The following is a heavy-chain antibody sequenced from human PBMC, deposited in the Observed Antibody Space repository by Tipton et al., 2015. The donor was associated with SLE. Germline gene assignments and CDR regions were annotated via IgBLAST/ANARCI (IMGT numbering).Heavy chain of an antibody. D-gene: IGHD4-17*01. CDR3: ARMVDGDYGWYFDL. CDR2: IYYSGST. V-gene: IGHV4-59*12. CDR1: GFTFSSYS. J-gene: IGHJ2*01. Sequence: GSLRLSCAASGFTFSSYSMNWVRQPPGKGLEWIGYIYYSGSTYYNPSLKSRVTISVDTSKNQFSLKLSSVTAADTAVYYFARMVDGDYGWYFDLWGRDTVVTVSS.